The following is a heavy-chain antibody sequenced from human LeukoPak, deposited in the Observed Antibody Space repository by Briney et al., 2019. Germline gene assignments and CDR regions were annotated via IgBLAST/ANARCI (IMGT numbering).Heavy chain of an antibody. CDR2: IDPSDSYT. Sequence: GESLKISCKGSGYSFTSYWISWVRQMPGKGLEWMGRIDPSDSYTNYSPSFQGHVTISADTSISTAYLQWSSLNASDTAMYYCARLARTTPYFYYGMDVWGQGTTVTVSS. D-gene: IGHD1-14*01. CDR1: GYSFTSYW. CDR3: ARLARTTPYFYYGMDV. J-gene: IGHJ6*02. V-gene: IGHV5-10-1*01.